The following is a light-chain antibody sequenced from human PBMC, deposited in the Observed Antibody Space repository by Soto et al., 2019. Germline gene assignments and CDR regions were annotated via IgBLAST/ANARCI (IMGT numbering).Light chain of an antibody. CDR2: DAS. J-gene: IGKJ1*01. CDR1: HSFSSW. V-gene: IGKV1-5*01. Sequence: DIQMTQSPSTLSASVGDRVTITCRASHSFSSWLAWYQQKPGKAPKLLIYDASSLESGVPSRFSGSGSGTEFSLTISSLQPDDFAPYYCQQYNSYWTFGQGTKVEIK. CDR3: QQYNSYWT.